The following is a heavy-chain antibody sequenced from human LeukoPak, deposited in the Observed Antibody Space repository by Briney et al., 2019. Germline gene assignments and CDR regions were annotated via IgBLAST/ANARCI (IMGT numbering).Heavy chain of an antibody. Sequence: SETLSLTCTVSGGSISSYYWSWIRQPPGRGREWIGYIYYSGSTNYNPSLKSRVTISVDTSKNQFSLKLSSVTAADTAVYYCQVGATTTGAFDIWGQGTMGTVSS. CDR1: GGSISSYY. D-gene: IGHD1-26*01. V-gene: IGHV4-59*01. CDR2: IYYSGST. J-gene: IGHJ3*02. CDR3: QVGATTTGAFDI.